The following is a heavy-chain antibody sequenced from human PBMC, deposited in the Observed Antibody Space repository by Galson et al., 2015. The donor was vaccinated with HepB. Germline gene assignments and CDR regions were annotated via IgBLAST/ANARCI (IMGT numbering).Heavy chain of an antibody. CDR2: ISSNGGST. CDR3: ARTKYYDILTGYYPFDY. J-gene: IGHJ4*02. V-gene: IGHV3-64*01. CDR1: GFTFSSYA. D-gene: IGHD3-9*01. Sequence: SLRLSCAASGFTFSSYAMRWVRQAPGKGLEYVSAISSNGGSTYYANSVKGRFTISRDNSKNTLYLQMGSLRAEDMAAYYCARTKYYDILTGYYPFDYWGQGTLVTVSS.